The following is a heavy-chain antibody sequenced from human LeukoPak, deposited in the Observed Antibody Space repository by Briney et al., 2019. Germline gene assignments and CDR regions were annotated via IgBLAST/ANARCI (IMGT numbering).Heavy chain of an antibody. CDR2: ISPEGTTT. CDR3: AREQPAGSTDY. Sequence: GGSLRLSCEAPGFIFSGYSMHWVRQAPGKGLEYVSVISPEGTTTYYTNSVKGRFTISRDNSKNTLYLQMGSLRDEDTAMYYCAREQPAGSTDYWGQGTLVTVSS. J-gene: IGHJ4*02. CDR1: GFIFSGYS. V-gene: IGHV3-64*01. D-gene: IGHD2-2*01.